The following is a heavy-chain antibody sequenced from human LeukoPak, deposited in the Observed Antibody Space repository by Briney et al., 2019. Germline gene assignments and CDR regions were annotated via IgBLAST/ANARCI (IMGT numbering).Heavy chain of an antibody. CDR2: IKPSGGST. CDR3: ARDRRAMAGAQTRDAFDI. CDR1: GFTFTSYY. J-gene: IGHJ3*02. V-gene: IGHV1-46*01. D-gene: IGHD1-26*01. Sequence: ASLKVSCKASGFTFTSYYMHWVRQAPGQGLEWMGIIKPSGGSTSYAQKFQGRVTMTRDTSTSTAYMELSSLRSEDTAVYYCARDRRAMAGAQTRDAFDIWGRETMVTVSS.